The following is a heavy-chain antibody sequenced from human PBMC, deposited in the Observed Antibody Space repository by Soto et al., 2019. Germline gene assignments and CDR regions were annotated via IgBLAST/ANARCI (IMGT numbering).Heavy chain of an antibody. Sequence: GGSLRLSCAASGVMSWIPQAPGKGLECVSAISGYGANTNYVDSVKGRFTISRDSAKSTLYLQMNSLRAEDTGVYYCARAFDSLVPTAYWGQGTLVTVSS. D-gene: IGHD3-9*01. CDR2: ISGYGANT. J-gene: IGHJ4*02. CDR3: ARAFDSLVPTAY. V-gene: IGHV3-23*01. CDR1: GV.